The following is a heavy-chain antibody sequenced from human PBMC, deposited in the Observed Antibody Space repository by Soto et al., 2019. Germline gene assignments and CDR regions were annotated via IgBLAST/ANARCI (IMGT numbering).Heavy chain of an antibody. CDR3: ASMVAVAGNPLETGEYNWFDP. CDR2: IIPIFGTA. D-gene: IGHD6-19*01. CDR1: GGTFSSYS. V-gene: IGHV1-69*13. Sequence: ASVNVSCKASGGTFSSYSISWVRQAPGQGLEWMGGIIPIFGTANYAQKFQGRVTITADESTSTAYMELSSLRSEDTAVYYCASMVAVAGNPLETGEYNWFDPWGQGTLVXV. J-gene: IGHJ5*02.